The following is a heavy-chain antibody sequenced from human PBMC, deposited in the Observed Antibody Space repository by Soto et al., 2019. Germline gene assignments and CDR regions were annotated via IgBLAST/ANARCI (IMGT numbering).Heavy chain of an antibody. CDR3: ARDPTDIAAAGTGRYYYYGMDV. V-gene: IGHV1-8*01. J-gene: IGHJ6*02. Sequence: ASVKVSCKASGYTFTSYDINWVRQATGQGLEWMGWMNPNSGNTGYAQKFQGRVTMTRDTSTSTVYMELSSLRSEDTAVYYCARDPTDIAAAGTGRYYYYGMDVWGQGTTVTVSS. D-gene: IGHD6-13*01. CDR2: MNPNSGNT. CDR1: GYTFTSYD.